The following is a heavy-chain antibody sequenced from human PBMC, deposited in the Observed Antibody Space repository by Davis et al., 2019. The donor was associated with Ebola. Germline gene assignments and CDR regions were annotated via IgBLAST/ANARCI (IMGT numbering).Heavy chain of an antibody. V-gene: IGHV3-53*04. CDR3: ARIYYYYYGMDV. Sequence: GESLKISCAASGFTFSSYSMNWVRQAPGKGLEWVSVIYSGGSTYYADSVKGRFTISRHNSKNTLYLQMNSLRAEDTAVYYCARIYYYYYGMDVWGQGTTVTVSS. CDR1: GFTFSSYS. CDR2: IYSGGST. J-gene: IGHJ6*02.